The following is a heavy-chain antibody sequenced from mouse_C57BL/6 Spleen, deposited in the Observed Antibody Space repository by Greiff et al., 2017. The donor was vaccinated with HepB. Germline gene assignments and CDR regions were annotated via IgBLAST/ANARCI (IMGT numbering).Heavy chain of an antibody. Sequence: VQLQQSGPELVKPGASVKISCKASGYTFTDYYMNWVKQSHGKSLEWIGDINPNNGGTSYNQKFKGKATLTVDKSSSTAYMELRSLTSEDSAVYYCGPYYSNYSYYFDYWGQGTTLTVSS. CDR1: GYTFTDYY. CDR3: GPYYSNYSYYFDY. V-gene: IGHV1-26*01. CDR2: INPNNGGT. D-gene: IGHD2-5*01. J-gene: IGHJ2*01.